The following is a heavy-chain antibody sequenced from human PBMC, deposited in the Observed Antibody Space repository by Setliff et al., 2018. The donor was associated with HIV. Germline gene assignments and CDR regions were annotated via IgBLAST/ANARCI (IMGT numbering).Heavy chain of an antibody. CDR2: IYYSGST. Sequence: KTSETLSLTCTVSGGSISSSSYYWGWIRQPPGKGLEWIGSIYYSGSTYYNPSLKSRVTMSVDTSKNQFSLDLSAVTALDTAVYYCARGTYRPTAVTTSAERAKNWYFDIWGRGTLVTVSS. CDR3: ARGTYRPTAVTTSAERAKNWYFDI. D-gene: IGHD4-17*01. V-gene: IGHV4-39*07. J-gene: IGHJ2*01. CDR1: GGSISSSSYY.